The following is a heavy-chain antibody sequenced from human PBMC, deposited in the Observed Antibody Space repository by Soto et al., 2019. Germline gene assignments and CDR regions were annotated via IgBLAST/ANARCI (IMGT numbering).Heavy chain of an antibody. J-gene: IGHJ4*02. CDR1: GYTFTGHY. V-gene: IGHV1-2*02. Sequence: SVKVSFKASGYTFTGHYIHWVRQAPEQGPEWMGEIGPESGATRYAQKFQGRVTMTRDTSITTVYMELNNLSPDDTAVYYCGRGRSGQIVVFYWGQGTPVTVSS. CDR3: GRGRSGQIVVFY. D-gene: IGHD5-12*01. CDR2: IGPESGAT.